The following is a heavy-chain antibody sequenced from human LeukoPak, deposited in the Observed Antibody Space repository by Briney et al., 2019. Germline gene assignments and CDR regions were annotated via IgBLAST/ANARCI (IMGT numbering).Heavy chain of an antibody. J-gene: IGHJ4*02. D-gene: IGHD2-2*01. V-gene: IGHV3-74*03. CDR3: ARDMPGPYYFDY. CDR1: GFTFSTYW. CDR2: IRPEGTTT. Sequence: GGSLRLSCAASGFTFSTYWMHWVRQAPGKGLVWVSRIRPEGTTTAYADSVKGRFTISRDNAKNTLFLQMNSLSAEDTAVYYCARDMPGPYYFDYWGQGTLVTVSS.